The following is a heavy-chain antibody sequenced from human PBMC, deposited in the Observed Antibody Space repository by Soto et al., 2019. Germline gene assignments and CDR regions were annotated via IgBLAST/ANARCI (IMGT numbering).Heavy chain of an antibody. CDR1: GVTFSSYS. CDR2: ISSSSSYI. V-gene: IGHV3-21*04. D-gene: IGHD3-9*01. Sequence: GGSLRLSCAASGVTFSSYSMNWGRQAPGKGLEWVSSISSSSSYIYYADSVKGRFTISRDNAKNSLYLQMNSLRAEDTAVYYCLTTGYGSYYYGMDVWGQGTTVTVSS. J-gene: IGHJ6*02. CDR3: LTTGYGSYYYGMDV.